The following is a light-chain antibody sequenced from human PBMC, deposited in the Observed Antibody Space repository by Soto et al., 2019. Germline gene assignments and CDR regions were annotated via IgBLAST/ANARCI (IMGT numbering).Light chain of an antibody. CDR1: QGIRND. CDR3: LQDHNYPRT. V-gene: IGKV1-6*01. J-gene: IGKJ1*01. CDR2: AAS. Sequence: AIQMTQSPSSLFASVGDRVTITCRASQGIRNDLGWYQQRPGKAPKLLIYAASTLQSGVPSRFSGSGSGTDFTLTISSLQPEDFATYFCLQDHNYPRTFGQGTKVDIK.